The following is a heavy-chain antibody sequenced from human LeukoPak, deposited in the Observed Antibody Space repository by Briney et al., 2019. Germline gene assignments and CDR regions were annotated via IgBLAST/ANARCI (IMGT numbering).Heavy chain of an antibody. CDR3: AKQPYYYGSGSYERVDY. Sequence: GSLRLSCAASGFTFSDYYMSWIRQAPGKGLEWIGDIYYSGSTYYNPSLKSRVTISVDTSKSQFSLRLSSVTAADTAVYYCAKQPYYYGSGSYERVDYWGQGTLVTVSS. D-gene: IGHD3-10*01. CDR1: GFTFSDYY. V-gene: IGHV4-34*08. CDR2: IYYSGST. J-gene: IGHJ4*02.